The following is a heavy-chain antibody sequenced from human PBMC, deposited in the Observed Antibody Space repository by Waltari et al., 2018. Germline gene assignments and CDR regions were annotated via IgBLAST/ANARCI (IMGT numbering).Heavy chain of an antibody. J-gene: IGHJ4*02. D-gene: IGHD1-26*01. CDR2: IIPIFGTA. Sequence: VQLVQSGAEVKKPGATVKISCKASGYTFTDYYMHWVQQAPGKGLEWMGGIIPIFGTANYAQKFQGRVTITTDESTSTAYMELSSLRSEDTAVYYCALAMGLLGDYWGQGTLVTVSS. CDR1: GYTFTDYY. CDR3: ALAMGLLGDY. V-gene: IGHV1-69*05.